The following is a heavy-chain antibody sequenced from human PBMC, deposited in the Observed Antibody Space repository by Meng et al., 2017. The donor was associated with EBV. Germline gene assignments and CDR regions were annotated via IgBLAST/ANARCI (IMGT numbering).Heavy chain of an antibody. CDR2: INPNGGGR. V-gene: IGHV1-2*06. CDR1: GYPFTGYY. J-gene: IGHJ4*02. Sequence: QVPLVESGPEVKKPGASGKVPCNASGYPFTGYYMPWARQAPGQGLEWMGRINPNGGGRNYAQKFLGRVTMTRDKSISTAYMELSRLRSDDTAVYYCARQLRYYGSGNLHWGQGPLVTVSS. CDR3: ARQLRYYGSGNLH. D-gene: IGHD3-10*01.